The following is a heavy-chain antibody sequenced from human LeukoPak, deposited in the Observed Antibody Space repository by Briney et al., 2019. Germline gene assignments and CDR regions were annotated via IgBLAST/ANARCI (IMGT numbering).Heavy chain of an antibody. CDR1: GGSISSYY. J-gene: IGHJ4*02. V-gene: IGHV4-59*01. D-gene: IGHD3-10*01. CDR3: ARLGVRGVKPDY. CDR2: IHYSGGIT. Sequence: SETLSLTCTVSGGSISSYYWSWIRQPPGKGLEWIGYIHYSGGITYYNPSLKSRVTISVDMSKNQFSLKLSSATAADTAVYYCARLGVRGVKPDYWGQGTLVTVSS.